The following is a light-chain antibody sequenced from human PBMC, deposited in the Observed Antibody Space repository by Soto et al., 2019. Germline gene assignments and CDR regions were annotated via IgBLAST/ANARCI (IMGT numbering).Light chain of an antibody. CDR3: QQRVYT. Sequence: EIVLTQSQATLSLSPGERPTLSCRASQSVSSYLAWYQQKPGQAPRLLIYDASARATGIPARFSGSGSGTDFPLTISSLEPGDFAVYYCQQRVYTFGQGTKLEIK. CDR2: DAS. CDR1: QSVSSY. J-gene: IGKJ2*01. V-gene: IGKV3-11*01.